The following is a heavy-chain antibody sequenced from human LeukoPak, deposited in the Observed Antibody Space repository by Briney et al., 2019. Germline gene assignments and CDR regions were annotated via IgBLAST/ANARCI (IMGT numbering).Heavy chain of an antibody. D-gene: IGHD5-12*01. CDR3: AKGGLIVATSPHDY. J-gene: IGHJ4*02. CDR2: ISGSSGST. Sequence: GGSLRLSCAASGFTFSSYAMSWVRQAPGKGLEWVSAISGSSGSTYYADSVKGRFTISRDNSKNTLYLQMNSLRAEDTAVYYCAKGGLIVATSPHDYWGQGTLVTVSS. CDR1: GFTFSSYA. V-gene: IGHV3-23*01.